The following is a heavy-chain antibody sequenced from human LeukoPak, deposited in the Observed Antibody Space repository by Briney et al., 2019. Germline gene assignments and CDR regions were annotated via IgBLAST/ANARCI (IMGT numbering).Heavy chain of an antibody. Sequence: GESLKISCKGSGYSFTGYWISWVRQMPGKGLEWMGRIDPSDSYTNYSPSFQGHLTISADKSTSTAYLQWSSLKASDTAMYYCARHGTTVTTRDWGQGTLVTVSS. CDR1: GYSFTGYW. J-gene: IGHJ4*02. V-gene: IGHV5-10-1*01. CDR2: IDPSDSYT. CDR3: ARHGTTVTTRD. D-gene: IGHD4-17*01.